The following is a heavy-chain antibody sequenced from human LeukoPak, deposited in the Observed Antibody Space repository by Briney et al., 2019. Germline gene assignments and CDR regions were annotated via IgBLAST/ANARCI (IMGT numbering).Heavy chain of an antibody. D-gene: IGHD6-13*01. CDR3: ARAAAGNYGMDV. Sequence: PSETLSLTCAVSGGSISSGGYSWSWIRQPPGKGLEWIGYIYHSGRTYYNPSLKSRVTISVDRSKNQFSLKLSSVTAADTAVYYCARAAAGNYGMDVWGQGTTVTVSS. V-gene: IGHV4-30-2*01. CDR2: IYHSGRT. CDR1: GGSISSGGYS. J-gene: IGHJ6*02.